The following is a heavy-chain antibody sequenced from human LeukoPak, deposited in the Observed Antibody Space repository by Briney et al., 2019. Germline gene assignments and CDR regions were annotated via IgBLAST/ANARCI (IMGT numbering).Heavy chain of an antibody. D-gene: IGHD3-10*01. CDR2: TIPIFGTA. CDR3: ARADRGRLFMH. CDR1: GGTFSSYA. J-gene: IGHJ4*02. V-gene: IGHV1-69*13. Sequence: SVKVSCKASGGTFSSYAISWVRQAPGQGLEWMGGTIPIFGTANYAQKFQGRVTITADESTSTAYMELRSLRSDDTAVYYCARADRGRLFMHWGQGTLVTVSS.